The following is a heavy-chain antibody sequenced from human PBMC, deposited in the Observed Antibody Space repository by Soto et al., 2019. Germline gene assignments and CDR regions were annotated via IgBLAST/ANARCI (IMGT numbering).Heavy chain of an antibody. CDR2: ISAYNGNT. J-gene: IGHJ6*02. D-gene: IGHD6-19*01. Sequence: GASVKVSCKASGYTFTSYGISWVRQAPGQGLEWMGWISAYNGNTNYAQKLQGRVTMTTDTSTSTAYMELRSLRSDDTAVYYCARAPIAVAGTGYYYYGMDVWGQGTTVTVSS. CDR1: GYTFTSYG. V-gene: IGHV1-18*01. CDR3: ARAPIAVAGTGYYYYGMDV.